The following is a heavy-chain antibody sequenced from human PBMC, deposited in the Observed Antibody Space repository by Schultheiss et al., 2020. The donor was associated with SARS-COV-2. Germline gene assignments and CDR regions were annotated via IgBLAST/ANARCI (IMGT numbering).Heavy chain of an antibody. J-gene: IGHJ4*02. CDR1: GFTFSSYS. D-gene: IGHD1-7*01. CDR2: IYSGGST. CDR3: AKELELGLN. V-gene: IGHV3-23*03. Sequence: GGSLRLSCAASGFTFSSYSMNWVRQAPGKGLEWVSVIYSGGSTYYADSVKGRFTISRDNSKNTLYLQMNSLRAEDTAVYYCAKELELGLNWGQGTLVTVSS.